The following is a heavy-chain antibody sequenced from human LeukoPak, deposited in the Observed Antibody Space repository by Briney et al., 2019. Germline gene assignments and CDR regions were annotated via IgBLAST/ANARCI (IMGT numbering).Heavy chain of an antibody. J-gene: IGHJ4*02. V-gene: IGHV3-23*01. D-gene: IGHD3-16*02. CDR2: ISGSGGST. CDR3: AKEGYDYVWGSYHVYFDY. CDR1: GFTFSSYA. Sequence: GGSLRLSCAASGFTFSSYAMSWVRQAPGKGLEWVSAISGSGGSTYYADSVKGRFTISRDNSKNTLYLQMNSLRAEDTAVYYCAKEGYDYVWGSYHVYFDYWGQGTLVTVSS.